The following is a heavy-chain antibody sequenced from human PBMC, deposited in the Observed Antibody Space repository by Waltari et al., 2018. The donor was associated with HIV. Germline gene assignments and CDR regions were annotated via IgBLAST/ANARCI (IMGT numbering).Heavy chain of an antibody. CDR1: GGSISSYY. D-gene: IGHD3-10*01. V-gene: IGHV4-59*01. CDR3: ARDSFMVQGVNYYGMDV. J-gene: IGHJ6*02. Sequence: QVQLQESGPGLVKPSETLSLTCTVSGGSISSYYWSWIRQPPGKGLEWIGYIYYSGSTNYNPSLKSRVTISVDTSKNQFSLKLSSVTAADTAVYYCARDSFMVQGVNYYGMDVWGQGTTVTVSS. CDR2: IYYSGST.